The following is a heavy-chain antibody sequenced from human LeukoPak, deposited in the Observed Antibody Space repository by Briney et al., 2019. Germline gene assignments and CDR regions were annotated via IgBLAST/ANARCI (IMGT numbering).Heavy chain of an antibody. CDR3: ARLFGGVTTFDY. D-gene: IGHD2-8*02. CDR2: IRYDGSNK. CDR1: GFTFSSYG. J-gene: IGHJ4*02. Sequence: GGSLRLSCAASGFTFSSYGMHWVRQAPGKGLEWVAFIRYDGSNKYYADSVKGRFTISRDNSKNTLYLQMNSLRAEDTAVYYCARLFGGVTTFDYWGQGALVTVPS. V-gene: IGHV3-30*02.